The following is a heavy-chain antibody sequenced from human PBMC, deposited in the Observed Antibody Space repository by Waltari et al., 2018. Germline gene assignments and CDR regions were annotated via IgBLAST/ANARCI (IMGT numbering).Heavy chain of an antibody. J-gene: IGHJ5*02. CDR3: ARVRVVVPAAPGYWFDP. CDR2: IYYSGST. Sequence: QVQLQESGPGLVKPSQTLSLTCTFPGGSISSGCYYWSLIRRHQGKGLEWVGYIYYSGSTYYNPSLKSRVTISVDTSKNQFSLKLSSVTAADTAVYYCARVRVVVPAAPGYWFDPWGQGTLVTVSS. V-gene: IGHV4-31*03. CDR1: GGSISSGCYY. D-gene: IGHD2-2*01.